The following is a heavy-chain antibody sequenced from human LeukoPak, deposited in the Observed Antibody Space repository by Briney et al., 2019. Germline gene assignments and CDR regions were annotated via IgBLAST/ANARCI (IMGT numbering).Heavy chain of an antibody. D-gene: IGHD3-22*01. J-gene: IGHJ5*02. CDR1: GYSIRSGYS. CDR3: ARGYYYDSSGYYSQRLDP. Sequence: PSETLSLTCIVSGYSIRSGYSWGWIRQPPGKGLEWIGYIYYSGSTNYNPSLESRVTISVDTSKNQFSLKLSSVTAADTAVYYCARGYYYDSSGYYSQRLDPWGQGTLVTVSS. CDR2: IYYSGST. V-gene: IGHV4-61*01.